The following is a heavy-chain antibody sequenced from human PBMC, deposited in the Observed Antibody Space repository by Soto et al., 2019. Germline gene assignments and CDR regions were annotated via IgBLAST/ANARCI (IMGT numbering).Heavy chain of an antibody. CDR3: AKELDYGDYLLGVWRNGTFDY. Sequence: EVQLLESGGGLVQPGGSLRLSCAASGFTFSSYAMSWVRQAPGKGLEWVSAISGSGGSTYYADSVKGRFTISRDNSKNTLYLQMNSLRAEDTAVYYCAKELDYGDYLLGVWRNGTFDYWGQGTLVTVSS. CDR2: ISGSGGST. V-gene: IGHV3-23*01. CDR1: GFTFSSYA. D-gene: IGHD4-17*01. J-gene: IGHJ4*02.